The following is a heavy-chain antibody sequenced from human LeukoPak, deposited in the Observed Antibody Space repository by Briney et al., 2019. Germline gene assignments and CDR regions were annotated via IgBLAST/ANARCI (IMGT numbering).Heavy chain of an antibody. CDR1: GFIFSSHG. CDR2: ISPSGDIT. J-gene: IGHJ6*03. CDR3: ASANPILLDYYYYYYMDV. D-gene: IGHD3-3*01. V-gene: IGHV3-23*01. Sequence: GGTLRLSCAASGFIFSSHGMNWVRQAPGKGLEWVSGISPSGDITYYADSVKGRFTISRDNSKNSLYLQMNSLRAEDTAVYYCASANPILLDYYYYYYMDVWGKGTTVTVSS.